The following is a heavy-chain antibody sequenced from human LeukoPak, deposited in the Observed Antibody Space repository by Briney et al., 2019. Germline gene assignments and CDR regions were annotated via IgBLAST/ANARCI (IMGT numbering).Heavy chain of an antibody. J-gene: IGHJ6*02. D-gene: IGHD2-21*02. CDR3: SAGATTYCGEDCYPSFFFYHGIDV. Sequence: ASVKVSCKTSGYNFNSHSISWVRQAPGQGLEWMGWISGYNGNTNYAQKFQGRVAMTTDTSTNTAYLDLRSLRSDTTAVYYCSAGATTYCGEDCYPSFFFYHGIDVWGQGTTVTVSS. CDR1: GYNFNSHS. CDR2: ISGYNGNT. V-gene: IGHV1-18*01.